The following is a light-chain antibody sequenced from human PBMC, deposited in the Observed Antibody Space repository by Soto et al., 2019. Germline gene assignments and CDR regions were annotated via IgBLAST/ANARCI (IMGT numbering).Light chain of an antibody. V-gene: IGKV1-6*01. CDR1: QGIRNE. CDR3: LQDYNYPWT. J-gene: IGKJ1*01. Sequence: AIQMTQSPSSLSASVGDRVTITCRASQGIRNELGWYQQKTGKAPKHLIYAASTLQSGVPSRFSGSGSGTDFTLTISSLQPEDFATYYCLQDYNYPWTFGQGTKVEIK. CDR2: AAS.